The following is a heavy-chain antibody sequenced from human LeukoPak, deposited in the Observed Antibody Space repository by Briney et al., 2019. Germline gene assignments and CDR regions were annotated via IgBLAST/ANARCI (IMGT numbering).Heavy chain of an antibody. CDR2: ITGSGSIT. Sequence: GGSLRLSCAASGFSFSDYDMNWVRQAPGKGLQWVSGITGSGSITSYADSLKGRFTISRDNAKNSLYLQMNSLRAEDTAVYYCARSPYSESYYGDAFDIWGQGTMVTVSS. CDR3: ARSPYSESYYGDAFDI. D-gene: IGHD1-26*01. CDR1: GFSFSDYD. J-gene: IGHJ3*02. V-gene: IGHV3-48*03.